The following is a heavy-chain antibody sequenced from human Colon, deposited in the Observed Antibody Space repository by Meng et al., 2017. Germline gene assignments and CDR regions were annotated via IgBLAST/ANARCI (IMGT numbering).Heavy chain of an antibody. J-gene: IGHJ5*02. V-gene: IGHV3-11*01. Sequence: QVQLVESGGTVVTPGGSLRLSCAASGFTFSDLYMSWVRQAPGKGLEWLSYINSGGSDIAYADSVKGRFTISRDNARNSLYLQMSSLRAEDTAVYYCVTTARQADHWGQGTLVTVSS. D-gene: IGHD6-6*01. CDR1: GFTFSDLY. CDR2: INSGGSDI. CDR3: VTTARQADH.